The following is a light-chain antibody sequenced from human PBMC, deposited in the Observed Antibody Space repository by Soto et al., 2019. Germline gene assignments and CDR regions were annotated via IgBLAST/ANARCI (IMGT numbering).Light chain of an antibody. V-gene: IGKV1-33*01. J-gene: IGKJ5*01. CDR1: QDISNY. CDR2: DAS. Sequence: EIQRTQSPASMSESVGDRVNMMCKASQDISNYLNWYQQKPGKAPKLLIYDASNLETGAPSRFSGGGSGTDFTFTISSLQPEDIGIYYCQQYDNLSITFGQGTRLE. CDR3: QQYDNLSIT.